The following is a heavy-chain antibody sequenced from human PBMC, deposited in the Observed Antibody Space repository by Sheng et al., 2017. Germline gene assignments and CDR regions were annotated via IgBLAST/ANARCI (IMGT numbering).Heavy chain of an antibody. CDR3: ARVQGELRYMDV. V-gene: IGHV4-61*02. J-gene: IGHJ6*03. D-gene: IGHD1-26*01. CDR2: IYTSGST. CDR1: GGSISSGSYY. Sequence: QVQLQESGPGLVKPSQTLSLTCTVSGGSISSGSYYWSWIRQPAGKGLEWIGRIYTSGSTNYNPSLKSRVTISVDTSKNQFSLKLSSVTAADTAVYYCARVQGELRYMDVWGQGTTVTVSS.